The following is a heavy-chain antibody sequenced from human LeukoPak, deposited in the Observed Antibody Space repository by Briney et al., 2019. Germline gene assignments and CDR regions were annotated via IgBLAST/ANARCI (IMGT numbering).Heavy chain of an antibody. Sequence: GGSLRLSCAASGFTVSRNYMSWVRQAPGKGLEWVANIKQDGSEKYYVDSVKGRFTISRDNAKNSMYLQMNSLRAEDTAVYYCARLREFDYWGQGTLVTVSS. J-gene: IGHJ4*02. D-gene: IGHD1-26*01. V-gene: IGHV3-7*01. CDR2: IKQDGSEK. CDR3: ARLREFDY. CDR1: GFTVSRNY.